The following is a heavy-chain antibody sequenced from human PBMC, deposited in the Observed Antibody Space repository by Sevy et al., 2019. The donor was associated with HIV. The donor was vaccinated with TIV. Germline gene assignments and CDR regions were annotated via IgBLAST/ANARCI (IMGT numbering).Heavy chain of an antibody. CDR2: VSASGGST. D-gene: IGHD3-3*01. CDR3: ARVGGGGYYDPWSGYLEFDP. V-gene: IGHV3-23*01. J-gene: IGHJ5*02. CDR1: GFSFSSDA. Sequence: GGSLRLSCVGSGFSFSSDAMSWVRQAPGKGLQWVATVSASGGSTYYADSVRGRFSISRDNSKNTLYVKMNSLRAEDRAAYYCARVGGGGYYDPWSGYLEFDPWGQGTLVTVSS.